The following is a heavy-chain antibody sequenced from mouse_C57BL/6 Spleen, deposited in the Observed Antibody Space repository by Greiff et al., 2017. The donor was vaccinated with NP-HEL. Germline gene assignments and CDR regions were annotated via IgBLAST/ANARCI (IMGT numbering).Heavy chain of an antibody. V-gene: IGHV1-52*01. J-gene: IGHJ2*01. Sequence: QVQLQQPGAELVRPGSSVKLSCKASGYTFTSYWMHWVKQRPIQGLEWIGNIDPSDSETHYNQKFKDKATLTVDKSSSTAYMQLSSLTSEDSAVYYCARYHITTVVATDYWGQGTTLTVSS. CDR1: GYTFTSYW. CDR2: IDPSDSET. D-gene: IGHD1-1*01. CDR3: ARYHITTVVATDY.